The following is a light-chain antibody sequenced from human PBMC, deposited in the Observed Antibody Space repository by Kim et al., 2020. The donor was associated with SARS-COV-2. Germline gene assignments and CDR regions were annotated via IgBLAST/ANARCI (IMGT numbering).Light chain of an antibody. CDR2: EII. CDR3: CSYGGTAAPVL. CDR1: RGDIGTYNL. J-gene: IGLJ2*01. V-gene: IGLV2-23*02. Sequence: QSALTQPASVSGSPGQSISISCTGARGDIGTYNLVSWYQQYPGEAPKLIMYEIIKRPSGIPTRFSGSKSGDTASVTISGLQAEDEADYYCCSYGGTAAPVLFGGGTQLTVL.